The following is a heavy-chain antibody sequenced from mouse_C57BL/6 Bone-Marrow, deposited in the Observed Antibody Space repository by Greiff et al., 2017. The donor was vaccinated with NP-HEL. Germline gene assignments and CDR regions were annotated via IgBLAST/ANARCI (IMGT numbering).Heavy chain of an antibody. D-gene: IGHD2-5*01. CDR2: ISYDGSN. CDR3: ARDQDSYYSNPWFAY. Sequence: EVQLQESGPGLVKPSQSLSLTCSVTGYSITSGYYWNWIRQFPGNKLEWMGYISYDGSNNYNPSLKNRISITRDKSKNQFFLKLNSVTTEDTATYYCARDQDSYYSNPWFAYWGQGTLVTVSA. V-gene: IGHV3-6*01. CDR1: GYSITSGYY. J-gene: IGHJ3*01.